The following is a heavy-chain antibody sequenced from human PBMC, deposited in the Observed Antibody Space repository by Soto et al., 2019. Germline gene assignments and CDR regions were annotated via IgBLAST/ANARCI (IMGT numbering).Heavy chain of an antibody. Sequence: SETLSLTCTVSGGSISSGGYYWSWIRQHPGKGLEWIGYIYYSGSTNYNPSLKSRVTISVDTSKNQFSLKLSSVTAADTAVYYCARLGYCSSTSCSKRSRYGMDVWGQGTTVTVSS. CDR1: GGSISSGGYY. V-gene: IGHV4-61*08. J-gene: IGHJ6*02. CDR2: IYYSGST. D-gene: IGHD2-2*01. CDR3: ARLGYCSSTSCSKRSRYGMDV.